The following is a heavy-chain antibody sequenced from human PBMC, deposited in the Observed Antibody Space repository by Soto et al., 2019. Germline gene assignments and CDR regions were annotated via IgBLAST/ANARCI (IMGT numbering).Heavy chain of an antibody. V-gene: IGHV3-21*01. D-gene: IGHD5-12*01. CDR2: ISSSSSYI. CDR1: GFTFSSYS. CDR3: ARAPFDGYDPNGEGIHYYYMDV. Sequence: GGSLRLSCAASGFTFSSYSMNWVRQAPGKGLEWVSSISSSSSYIYYADSVKGRFTISRDNAKNSLYLQMNSLRAEDTAVYYCARAPFDGYDPNGEGIHYYYMDVWGKGTTVTVSS. J-gene: IGHJ6*03.